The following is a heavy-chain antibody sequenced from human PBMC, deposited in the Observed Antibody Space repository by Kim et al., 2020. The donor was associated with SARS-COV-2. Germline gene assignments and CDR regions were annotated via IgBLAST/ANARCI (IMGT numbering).Heavy chain of an antibody. CDR1: GFTFSSYG. Sequence: GGSLRLSCAASGFTFSSYGMHWVRQAPGKGLEWVAVISYDGSNKYYADSVKGRFTISRDNSKNTLYLQMNSLRAEDTAVYYCAREDDGSGSQAYYYGMDVWGQGTTVTVSS. CDR3: AREDDGSGSQAYYYGMDV. J-gene: IGHJ6*02. CDR2: ISYDGSNK. V-gene: IGHV3-33*05. D-gene: IGHD3-10*01.